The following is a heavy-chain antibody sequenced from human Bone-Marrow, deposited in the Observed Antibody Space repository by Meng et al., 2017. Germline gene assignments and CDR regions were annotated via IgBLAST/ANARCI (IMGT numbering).Heavy chain of an antibody. CDR1: GGCIISNTYY. CDR3: ASLYGDSSVWYLDL. V-gene: IGHV4-61*02. CDR2: IYSSGST. D-gene: IGHD4-17*01. Sequence: HVQLQEPGPGLVKPSPHLSLPCTVSGGCIISNTYYWSWSRQPAGKGLEWIGRIYSSGSTNYNPTLKSRVTISLDTSKNQFFLKLRSVTAADTAVYYCASLYGDSSVWYLDLWGRGTLVTVSS. J-gene: IGHJ2*01.